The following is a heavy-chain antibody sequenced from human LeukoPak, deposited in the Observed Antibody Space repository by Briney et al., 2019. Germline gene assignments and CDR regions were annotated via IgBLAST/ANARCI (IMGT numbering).Heavy chain of an antibody. V-gene: IGHV4-31*02. J-gene: IGHJ5*02. CDR2: IYYSGST. CDR1: GFTFSSYS. D-gene: IGHD3-22*01. Sequence: LRLSCAASGFTFSSYSMNWVRQHPGKGLEWIGYIYYSGSTYYNPSLKSRVTISVDTSKNQFSLKLSSVTAADTAVYYCARADYYDSSGYYYWFDPWGQGTLVTVSS. CDR3: ARADYYDSSGYYYWFDP.